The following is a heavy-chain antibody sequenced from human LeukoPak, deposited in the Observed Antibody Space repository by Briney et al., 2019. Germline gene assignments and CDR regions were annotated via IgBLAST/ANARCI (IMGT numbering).Heavy chain of an antibody. V-gene: IGHV3-7*01. Sequence: GGSLRLSCAASGFTLSIYWMSWVRQAPGKGLEWVANIKQDGSEKYYVDSVKGRFTISRDNAKNSLYLQMNSLRAEDTAVYYCARSIAAETYYMDVWGKGTTVTVSS. J-gene: IGHJ6*03. CDR3: ARSIAAETYYMDV. CDR1: GFTLSIYW. D-gene: IGHD6-6*01. CDR2: IKQDGSEK.